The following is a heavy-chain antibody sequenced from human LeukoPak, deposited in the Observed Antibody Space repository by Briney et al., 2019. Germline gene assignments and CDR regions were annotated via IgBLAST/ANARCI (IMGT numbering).Heavy chain of an antibody. J-gene: IGHJ4*02. V-gene: IGHV4-61*02. CDR1: GGSISSGSYY. CDR3: ARHSSLAHFDH. Sequence: SETLSLTCTVSGGSISSGSYYWSWIRQPAGKGLEWIGRIYTSGSTNYNPSLKSRVTISVDTSKNQFSLKLSSVTAADTAVYYCARHSSLAHFDHWGQGSLVTVSS. CDR2: IYTSGST.